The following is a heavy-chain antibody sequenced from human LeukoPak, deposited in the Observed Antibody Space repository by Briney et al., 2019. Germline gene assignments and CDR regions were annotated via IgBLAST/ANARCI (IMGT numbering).Heavy chain of an antibody. J-gene: IGHJ6*03. CDR1: GYTFTSYA. D-gene: IGHD3-16*01. V-gene: IGHV1-18*01. Sequence: GASVKVSCKASGYTFTSYAISWVRQAAGQGLEWMGWISGHNDDTNYAQRLQGRVTMTTDTSTSTAYMELRSLRSDGTAVYYCARVGPDYYYYMDVWGKGTTVTVSS. CDR2: ISGHNDDT. CDR3: ARVGPDYYYYMDV.